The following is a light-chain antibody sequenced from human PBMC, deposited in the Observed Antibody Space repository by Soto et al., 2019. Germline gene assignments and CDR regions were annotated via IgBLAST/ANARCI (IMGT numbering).Light chain of an antibody. J-gene: IGLJ1*01. CDR2: EAT. Sequence: QSVLTQPASVSGSPGQSITISCTGTSNDDGGYDLVSWYQHHPGKAPKLIIYEATKRPSGVSDRFSGSKSGNTASLTISALQAEDEADYSCSSYTSSSTPYVFGTGTKLTVL. CDR3: SSYTSSSTPYV. CDR1: SNDDGGYDL. V-gene: IGLV2-14*02.